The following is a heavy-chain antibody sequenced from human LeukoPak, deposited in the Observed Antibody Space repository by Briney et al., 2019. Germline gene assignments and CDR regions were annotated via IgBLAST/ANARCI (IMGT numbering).Heavy chain of an antibody. J-gene: IGHJ4*02. Sequence: PGGSLRLSCAASGFTFDDYGMSWVRQAPGKGLEWVSGINWNGGSTGYADSVKGQFTISRDNAKNSLYLQMNSLRAEDTALYYCASMVRGVIGGYWGQGTLVTVSS. CDR1: GFTFDDYG. D-gene: IGHD3-10*01. CDR3: ASMVRGVIGGY. CDR2: INWNGGST. V-gene: IGHV3-20*04.